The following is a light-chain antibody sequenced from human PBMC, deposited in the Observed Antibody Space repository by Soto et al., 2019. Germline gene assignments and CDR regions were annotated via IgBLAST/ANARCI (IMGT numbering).Light chain of an antibody. V-gene: IGKV4-1*01. J-gene: IGKJ4*01. CDR3: QQYYNTPLT. Sequence: DIVMTQSPDSLAVSLGERATINCKYSQSVLYTSNNKNYFAWYQQKPGQPPKLLIYWASTRESGVPDRFSGSGSGTHFTLTISSLQAEDVAVYYCQQYYNTPLTFGGGTKVDIK. CDR2: WAS. CDR1: QSVLYTSNNKNY.